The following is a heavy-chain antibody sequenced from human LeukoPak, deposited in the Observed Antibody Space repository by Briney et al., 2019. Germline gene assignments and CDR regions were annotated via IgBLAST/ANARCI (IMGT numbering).Heavy chain of an antibody. D-gene: IGHD3-9*01. CDR1: GFTFSSYG. Sequence: GGCLRLSCAASGFTFSSYGMHWVRQAPGKGLEWVAVIWYDGSNKYYADSVKGRFTISRDNSKNTLYLQMNSLRAEDTAVYYCARGSPYYDILTGYTFDYWGQGTQVTVSS. CDR2: IWYDGSNK. J-gene: IGHJ4*02. CDR3: ARGSPYYDILTGYTFDY. V-gene: IGHV3-33*01.